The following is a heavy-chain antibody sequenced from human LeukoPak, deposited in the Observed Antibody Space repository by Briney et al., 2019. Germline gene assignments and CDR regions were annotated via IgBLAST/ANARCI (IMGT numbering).Heavy chain of an antibody. CDR2: IYSGGST. CDR1: GFTVSSNY. CDR3: ARVDGDTAMALDY. J-gene: IGHJ4*02. D-gene: IGHD5-18*01. V-gene: IGHV3-53*01. Sequence: GGPLRLSCAASGFTVSSNYMSWVRQAPGKGLEWVSVIYSGGSTYYADSVKGRFTISRDNSKNTLYLQMNSLRAEDTAVYYCARVDGDTAMALDYWGQGTLVTVSS.